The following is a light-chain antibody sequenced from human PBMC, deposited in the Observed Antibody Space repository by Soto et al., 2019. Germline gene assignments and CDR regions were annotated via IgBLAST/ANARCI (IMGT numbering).Light chain of an antibody. J-gene: IGKJ2*01. Sequence: DIQMTQSPSTLSASVGDRVTITCRASQSISSWLAWYQQKPGKAPKLLIYKASSLESGVPSRFSGSGSGTEFTLTASSLHPDAFAIHYCHQYSTSPYTFGQGTKLEIK. CDR1: QSISSW. CDR2: KAS. CDR3: HQYSTSPYT. V-gene: IGKV1-5*03.